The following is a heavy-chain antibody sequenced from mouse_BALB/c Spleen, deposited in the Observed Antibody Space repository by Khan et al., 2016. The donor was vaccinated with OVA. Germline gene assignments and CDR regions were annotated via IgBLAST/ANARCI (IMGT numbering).Heavy chain of an antibody. V-gene: IGHV3-2*02. CDR3: ARKDYYDYDPFPY. Sequence: LQESGPGLVKPSQSLSLTCTVTGYSITSEFAWNWIRQFPGNKLDWMGYISYSGNTRYNPSLKSLISITRDTSRNQFFLQLNSVTTEDTATYYCARKDYYDYDPFPYWGQGTLVTVSA. D-gene: IGHD2-4*01. J-gene: IGHJ3*01. CDR2: ISYSGNT. CDR1: GYSITSEFA.